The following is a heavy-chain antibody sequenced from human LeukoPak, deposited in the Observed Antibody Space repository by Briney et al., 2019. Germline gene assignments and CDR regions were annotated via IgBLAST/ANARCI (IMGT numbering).Heavy chain of an antibody. CDR2: ISGRTGGT. CDR1: GFTFTTNA. CDR3: AKCGNSGCHLIDY. V-gene: IGHV3-23*01. D-gene: IGHD5-12*01. Sequence: GGSLRLSCAASGFTFTTNAMSWVRQAPGKGLEWVSAISGRTGGTYYADSVEGRFTISRDNSKSTLYLQMDSLRAEDTAVYYCAKCGNSGCHLIDYWGQGTLVTVSS. J-gene: IGHJ4*02.